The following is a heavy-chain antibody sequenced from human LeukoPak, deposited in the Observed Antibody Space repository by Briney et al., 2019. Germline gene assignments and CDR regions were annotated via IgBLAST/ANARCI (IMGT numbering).Heavy chain of an antibody. CDR2: IIPIFGTA. Sequence: ASVKVSCKASGGTFSSYAISWVRQAPGQGLEWMGGIIPIFGTANYAQKFQGRVTITADKSTSTAYMELSSLRPEDTAVYYCARGGMITYDVALGYWGQGTLVTVSS. D-gene: IGHD3-16*01. CDR1: GGTFSSYA. V-gene: IGHV1-69*06. J-gene: IGHJ4*02. CDR3: ARGGMITYDVALGY.